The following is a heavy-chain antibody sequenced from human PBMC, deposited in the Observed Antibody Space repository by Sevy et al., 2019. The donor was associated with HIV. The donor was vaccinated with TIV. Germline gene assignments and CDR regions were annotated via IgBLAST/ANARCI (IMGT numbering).Heavy chain of an antibody. CDR1: GFTFSYYG. J-gene: IGHJ3*02. Sequence: GGSLRLSCAASGFTFSYYGIHWVRQAPGKGLEWVAFITYDGRNKHYADSVKGRFTISIDNSENIMYLQMNSLRAEDTAMYYCARDRKVVLVVYAIPFDAFDIWGQGTLVTVSS. D-gene: IGHD2-8*02. V-gene: IGHV3-30*02. CDR2: ITYDGRNK. CDR3: ARDRKVVLVVYAIPFDAFDI.